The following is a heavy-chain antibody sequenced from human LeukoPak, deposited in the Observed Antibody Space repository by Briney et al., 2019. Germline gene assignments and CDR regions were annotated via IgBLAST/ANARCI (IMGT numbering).Heavy chain of an antibody. J-gene: IGHJ4*02. CDR1: GFTFSSSW. CDR2: IKQDGREQ. D-gene: IGHD3-10*01. CDR3: ARYHLGSYLKDPFDH. V-gene: IGHV3-7*01. Sequence: GGSLRLPCAASGFTFSSSWMSWVRQAPGKGLEWVAKIKQDGREQYYVDSVKGRYTISRDNAKNSLYRQMSSLRVEDTAIYYCARYHLGSYLKDPFDHWGQGSVVTVSS.